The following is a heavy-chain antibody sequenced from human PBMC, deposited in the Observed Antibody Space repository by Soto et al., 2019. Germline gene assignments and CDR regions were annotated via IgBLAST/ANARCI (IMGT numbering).Heavy chain of an antibody. CDR1: GYTFTSYD. Sequence: VSVKVSCKASGYTFTSYDINWVRQATGQGLEWMGWMNPNSGNTGYAQKFQGRVTMTRNTSISTAYMELSSLRSEDTAVYYCATGFLGIVSTLLRFANLGRNLYHMDVWGKGTTVTVSS. CDR3: ATGFLGIVSTLLRFANLGRNLYHMDV. D-gene: IGHD3-3*01. CDR2: MNPNSGNT. J-gene: IGHJ6*03. V-gene: IGHV1-8*01.